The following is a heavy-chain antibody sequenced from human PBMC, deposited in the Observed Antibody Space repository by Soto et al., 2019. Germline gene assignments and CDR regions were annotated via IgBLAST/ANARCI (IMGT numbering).Heavy chain of an antibody. Sequence: PGGSLRLSCAASGFTLSSYAIHWVRQAPGKGLEWVAVISYDGSNKYYADSVKGRFTISRDNSKNTLYLQMNSLRAEDTAVYYCARGRHYYDSSGYFSLLGYYYGMDVWGQGTTVTVSS. CDR2: ISYDGSNK. CDR3: ARGRHYYDSSGYFSLLGYYYGMDV. CDR1: GFTLSSYA. V-gene: IGHV3-30-3*01. D-gene: IGHD3-22*01. J-gene: IGHJ6*02.